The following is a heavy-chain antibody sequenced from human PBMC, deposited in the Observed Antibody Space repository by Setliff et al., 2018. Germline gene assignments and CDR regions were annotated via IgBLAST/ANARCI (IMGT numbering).Heavy chain of an antibody. CDR3: ARLALTGYDSSGYYYALEYYYYMDV. CDR1: GFTFSSYS. D-gene: IGHD3-22*01. Sequence: PGGSLRLSCVASGFTFSSYSMNWVRQAPGKGLEWVSYITDDGGTTHYAGSVKGRFTIARDNSNSTLYLQMNSLRAEDTAVYYCARLALTGYDSSGYYYALEYYYYMDVWGKGTTVTVSS. J-gene: IGHJ6*03. CDR2: ITDDGGTT. V-gene: IGHV3-48*01.